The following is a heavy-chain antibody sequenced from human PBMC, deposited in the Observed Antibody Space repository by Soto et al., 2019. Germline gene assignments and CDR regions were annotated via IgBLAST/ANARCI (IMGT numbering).Heavy chain of an antibody. Sequence: GASVKVSCKASGGTFSSYAISWVRQAPGQGLEWMGGIIPIFGTANYAQKFQGRVTITADESTSTAYMELSSLRSEDTAVYYCARDLKYCSGGSCFLPNYYYYGMDVWGQGTTVTVSS. J-gene: IGHJ6*02. D-gene: IGHD2-15*01. V-gene: IGHV1-69*13. CDR1: GGTFSSYA. CDR3: ARDLKYCSGGSCFLPNYYYYGMDV. CDR2: IIPIFGTA.